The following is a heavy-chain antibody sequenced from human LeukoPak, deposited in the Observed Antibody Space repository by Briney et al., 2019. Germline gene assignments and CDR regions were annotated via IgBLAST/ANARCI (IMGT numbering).Heavy chain of an antibody. CDR3: AKFYGSGTYYNNYFDY. CDR2: FNGNGGST. J-gene: IGHJ4*02. V-gene: IGHV3-43*02. CDR1: GFPFDEYP. D-gene: IGHD3-10*01. Sequence: PGGSLRLPWPATGFPFDEYPMHWFAHAPGKGLDGVATFNGNGGSTGYADSVKGRCTISRDNNKNSLFLQMNSLRTEDTALYYCAKFYGSGTYYNNYFDYWGQGTLVTVSS.